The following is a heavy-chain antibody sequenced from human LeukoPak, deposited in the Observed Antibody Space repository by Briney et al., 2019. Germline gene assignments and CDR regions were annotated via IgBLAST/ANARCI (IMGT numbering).Heavy chain of an antibody. V-gene: IGHV1-8*01. CDR3: ARDRYGSGSYWNY. CDR2: MNPNSGNT. CDR1: GYTFTSYD. Sequence: ASVTVSCKASGYTFTSYDINWVRQATGQGLEWMGWMNPNSGNTGYAQKFQGRVTMTRNTSISTAYMELSSLRSEDTAVYYCARDRYGSGSYWNYWGQGTLVTVSS. D-gene: IGHD3-10*01. J-gene: IGHJ4*02.